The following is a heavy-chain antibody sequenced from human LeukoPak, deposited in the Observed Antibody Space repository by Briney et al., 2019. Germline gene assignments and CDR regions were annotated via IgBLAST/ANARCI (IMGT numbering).Heavy chain of an antibody. D-gene: IGHD6-19*01. CDR2: ISRSGSTI. V-gene: IGHV3-48*03. CDR1: GFTFSSYE. CDR3: VRDGGWNPFDN. Sequence: GGSLRLSRAASGFTFSSYEMNWVRQAPGKGLEWVSYISRSGSTIYSADSVKGRFTISRDNAKNSLDLQMNSLRAEDTAVYYCVRDGGWNPFDNWGQGTLVTVSS. J-gene: IGHJ4*02.